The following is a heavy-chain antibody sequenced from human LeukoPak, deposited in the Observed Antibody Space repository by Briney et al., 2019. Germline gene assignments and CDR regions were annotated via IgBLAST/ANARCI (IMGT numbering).Heavy chain of an antibody. Sequence: KTSETLSLTCAVYGGSFSGYYWSWIRQPPGKGLEWIGEISHSGVINDNPSLKSRVTLSVDTSKNQFSLKLTSVTDADTAVYYCARRAGLHSLDNWGQGTLVTVSS. J-gene: IGHJ4*02. CDR1: GGSFSGYY. D-gene: IGHD6-13*01. V-gene: IGHV4-34*01. CDR2: ISHSGVI. CDR3: ARRAGLHSLDN.